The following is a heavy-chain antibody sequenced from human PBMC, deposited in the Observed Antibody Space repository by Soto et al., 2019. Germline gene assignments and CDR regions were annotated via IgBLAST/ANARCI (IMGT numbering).Heavy chain of an antibody. J-gene: IGHJ6*02. D-gene: IGHD3-3*01. V-gene: IGHV4-30-2*01. CDR2: IYQSGST. Sequence: QLQLQESGSGLVKPSQTLSLTCAVSGVSISSDGYSWSWIRQPPGKGLEWIGFIYQSGSTYYNPSLKSLGTMSVDRSKNQFSLKLTSVTAADTAVYYCARAYYDFWTSYHYGMDVWGQGTTVTVPS. CDR1: GVSISSDGYS. CDR3: ARAYYDFWTSYHYGMDV.